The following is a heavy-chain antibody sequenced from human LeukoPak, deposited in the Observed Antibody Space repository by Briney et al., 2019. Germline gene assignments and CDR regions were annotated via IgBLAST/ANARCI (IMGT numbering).Heavy chain of an antibody. Sequence: PGGSLRLSCVASGFTFGVYNMNWVRQPPGKGLEWVASISSDAHYIYYSDSVKGRFSISRDNAKNSVFLQMDSLRAEDTAMYFCAREKNRLALSAPLQYWGQGVLVTVSS. V-gene: IGHV3-21*04. D-gene: IGHD6-19*01. CDR3: AREKNRLALSAPLQY. CDR1: GFTFGVYN. CDR2: ISSDAHYI. J-gene: IGHJ4*02.